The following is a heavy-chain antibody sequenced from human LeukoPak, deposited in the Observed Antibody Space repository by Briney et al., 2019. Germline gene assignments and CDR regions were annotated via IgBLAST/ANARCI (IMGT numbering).Heavy chain of an antibody. CDR1: GYTFTGYY. J-gene: IGHJ4*02. Sequence: LGASVKVSCKASGYTFTGYYMHWVRQAPGQGLEWMGWINPNSGGTDYAQKFQGRVTMTRDTSISTAYMELSRLRFDDTAVYYCARSPTYDFWSGYPDYWGQGTLVTVSS. CDR2: INPNSGGT. D-gene: IGHD3-3*01. CDR3: ARSPTYDFWSGYPDY. V-gene: IGHV1-2*03.